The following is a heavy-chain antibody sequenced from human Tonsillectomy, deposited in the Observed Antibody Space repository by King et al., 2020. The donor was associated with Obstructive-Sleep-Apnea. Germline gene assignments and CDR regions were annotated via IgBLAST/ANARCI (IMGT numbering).Heavy chain of an antibody. CDR1: GFTFSDYY. CDR3: ARGYNWSPAKVFDH. J-gene: IGHJ4*02. Sequence: VQLVESGGGLVKAGGSLRLSCAASGFTFSDYYMSWIRQAPGKGLEWVSYISSSSSYTNYADSVKGRYTISRDNAKKSLYLQMNSLRAEDTAVYYCARGYNWSPAKVFDHWGQGTLVTVSS. D-gene: IGHD1-20*01. CDR2: ISSSSSYT. V-gene: IGHV3-11*06.